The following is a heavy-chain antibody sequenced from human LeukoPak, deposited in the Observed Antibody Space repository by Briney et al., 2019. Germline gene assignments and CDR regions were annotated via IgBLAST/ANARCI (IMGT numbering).Heavy chain of an antibody. J-gene: IGHJ4*02. CDR3: AREDVDYGDPFDY. D-gene: IGHD4-17*01. Sequence: SETLSLTCTVSGGSISSYYWSWIRQPPGKGLEWIGYIYYSGSTNYNPSLKSRVTISVDTSKNQFSLKLSSVTAADTAVYYCAREDVDYGDPFDYWGQGTLVTVSS. V-gene: IGHV4-59*12. CDR1: GGSISSYY. CDR2: IYYSGST.